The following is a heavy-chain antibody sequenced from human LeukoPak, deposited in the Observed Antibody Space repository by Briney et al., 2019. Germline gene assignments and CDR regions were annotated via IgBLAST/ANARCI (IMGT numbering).Heavy chain of an antibody. CDR3: ARVDTAMVTWYRYYYYGMDV. V-gene: IGHV1-8*01. CDR2: MNPNSGNT. Sequence: ASVKVSCTASGYTFTSYDINWVRQATGQGLEWMGWMNPNSGNTGYAQKFQGRVTMTRNTSISTAYMELSSLRSEDTAVYYCARVDTAMVTWYRYYYYGMDVWGQGTTVTVSS. D-gene: IGHD5-18*01. J-gene: IGHJ6*02. CDR1: GYTFTSYD.